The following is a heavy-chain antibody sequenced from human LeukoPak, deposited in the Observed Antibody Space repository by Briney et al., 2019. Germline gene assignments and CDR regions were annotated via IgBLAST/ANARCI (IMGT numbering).Heavy chain of an antibody. J-gene: IGHJ2*01. CDR2: IYTSGSA. D-gene: IGHD6-13*01. CDR3: ARFSPSAGSWYFDL. CDR1: GGSFSGYY. V-gene: IGHV4-59*10. Sequence: SETLSLTCAVYGGSFSGYYWNWIRQPAGKGLEWIGRIYTSGSANYNPSLKSRVTISVDTSKNQFSLKVNFVTAADTAVYYCARFSPSAGSWYFDLWGRGTLVTVSS.